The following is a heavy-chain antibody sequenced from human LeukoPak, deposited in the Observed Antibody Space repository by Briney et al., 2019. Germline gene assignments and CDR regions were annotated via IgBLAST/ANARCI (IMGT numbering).Heavy chain of an antibody. CDR3: ARGALGAHPIDY. CDR1: GDSLSSSL. Sequence: SETLSLTCTVSGDSLSSSLWNWIRQPPGQRLEWIGNIYYSGSTNYNPALKSRVTFSVDTTKNQVSLKLSSATAADTAVYYCARGALGAHPIDYWGQGTLVIVSS. J-gene: IGHJ4*02. D-gene: IGHD1-26*01. V-gene: IGHV4-59*01. CDR2: IYYSGST.